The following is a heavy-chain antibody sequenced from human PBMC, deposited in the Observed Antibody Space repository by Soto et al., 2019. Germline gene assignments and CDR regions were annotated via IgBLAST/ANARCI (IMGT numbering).Heavy chain of an antibody. CDR1: GGSISSSSYY. Sequence: SETLSLSCTVSGGSISSSSYYWGWIRQPPGKGLEWIGSIYYSGSTYYNPSLKSRVTISVDTSKSQFSLKLSSVTAADTAVYYCTCIFSGGYGYGFYYYGMDVWGQGTMVTVSS. CDR2: IYYSGST. V-gene: IGHV4-39*01. CDR3: TCIFSGGYGYGFYYYGMDV. D-gene: IGHD5-18*01. J-gene: IGHJ6*02.